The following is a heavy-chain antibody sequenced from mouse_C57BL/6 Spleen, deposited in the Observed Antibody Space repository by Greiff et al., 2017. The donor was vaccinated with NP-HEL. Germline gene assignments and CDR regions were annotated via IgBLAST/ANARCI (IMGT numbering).Heavy chain of an antibody. CDR2: INPYNGGT. V-gene: IGHV1-19*01. CDR1: GYTFTDYY. Sequence: EVKLMESGPVLVKPGASVKMSCKASGYTFTDYYMNWVKQSHGKSLEWIGVINPYNGGTSYNQKFKGKATLTVDKSSSTAYMELNSLTSEDSAVYYCAYDYDDSYYAMDYWGQGTSVTVSS. J-gene: IGHJ4*01. CDR3: AYDYDDSYYAMDY. D-gene: IGHD2-4*01.